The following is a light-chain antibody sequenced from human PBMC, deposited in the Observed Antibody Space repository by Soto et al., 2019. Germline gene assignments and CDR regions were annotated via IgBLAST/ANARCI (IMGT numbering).Light chain of an antibody. Sequence: QSALTQPRSVSGSPGQSVTISCTGTSSDVGAYNYVSWYQQHPGKAPKLMTYDVSKRPSGVPDSFSGSKSGPTASLTISGLQAEDEADYYCCSYADNYSYVFGTGTKVTVL. V-gene: IGLV2-11*01. CDR1: SSDVGAYNY. CDR3: CSYADNYSYV. CDR2: DVS. J-gene: IGLJ1*01.